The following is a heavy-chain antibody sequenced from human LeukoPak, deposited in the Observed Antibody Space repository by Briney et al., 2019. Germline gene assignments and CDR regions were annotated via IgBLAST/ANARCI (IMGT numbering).Heavy chain of an antibody. J-gene: IGHJ4*02. D-gene: IGHD2-2*01. CDR3: ARARRTSCYVI. CDR2: INHSGST. V-gene: IGHV4-34*01. Sequence: PSETLSLTCAVYGGSFSGYYWSWIRQPPGKGLEWIGEINHSGSTYYNPSLKSRVTISVDTSKNQFSLKLSSVTAADTAVYYCARARRTSCYVIWGQGTLVTVSS. CDR1: GGSFSGYY.